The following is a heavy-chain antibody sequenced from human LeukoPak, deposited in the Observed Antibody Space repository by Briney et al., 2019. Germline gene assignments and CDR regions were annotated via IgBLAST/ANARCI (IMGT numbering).Heavy chain of an antibody. CDR1: GFTFSSYG. Sequence: GGSLRLSCAASGFTFSSYGMHWVRQAPGKGLEWVAFVRDDGSNKYYADSVKGRFTISRDNSKNTLYLQMNSLRAEDTALYYCARDTGSSWTLDYWGQGTLVTVSS. J-gene: IGHJ4*02. CDR3: ARDTGSSWTLDY. V-gene: IGHV3-30*02. CDR2: VRDDGSNK. D-gene: IGHD6-13*01.